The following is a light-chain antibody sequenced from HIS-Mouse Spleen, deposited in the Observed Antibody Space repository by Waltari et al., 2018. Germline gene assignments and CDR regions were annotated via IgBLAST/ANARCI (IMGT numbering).Light chain of an antibody. CDR3: YSTDSSGNHRV. CDR2: EDS. CDR1: ALPKKY. J-gene: IGLJ2*01. Sequence: SYELTQPPSVSVSPGQTARITCSGDALPKKYAYWYQQKSGKVPVLFVHEDSKRPSGIPERFSCSSSGTMATLTISGAQVEDEADYYCYSTDSSGNHRVFGGGTKLTVL. V-gene: IGLV3-10*01.